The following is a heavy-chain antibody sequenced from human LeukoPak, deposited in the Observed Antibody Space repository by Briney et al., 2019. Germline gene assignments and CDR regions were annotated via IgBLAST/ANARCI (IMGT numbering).Heavy chain of an antibody. CDR1: GFTFSSYA. J-gene: IGHJ4*02. CDR3: AKAKCSSTTCYSGY. D-gene: IGHD2-2*01. Sequence: GGSLRLSCAASGFTFSSYAMSWVRQAPGKGLEWVSATSGSGGSTYYADSVKGRFTISRDNSKNTLYLQMNSLRADDTAVYYCAKAKCSSTTCYSGYWGQGTLVTVSS. V-gene: IGHV3-23*01. CDR2: TSGSGGST.